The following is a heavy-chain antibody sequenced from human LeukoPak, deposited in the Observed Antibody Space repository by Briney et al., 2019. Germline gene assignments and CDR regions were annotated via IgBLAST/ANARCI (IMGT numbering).Heavy chain of an antibody. D-gene: IGHD1-26*01. Sequence: ASVKVSCKASGGTFSSYAISWVRQAPGQGLEWMGGIIPIFGTANYAQKFQGRVTITADESTSTAYMELSSLRSEDTAVYYCARMLSIVGATKDYRGQGTLVTVSS. CDR3: ARMLSIVGATKDY. CDR2: IIPIFGTA. J-gene: IGHJ4*02. CDR1: GGTFSSYA. V-gene: IGHV1-69*13.